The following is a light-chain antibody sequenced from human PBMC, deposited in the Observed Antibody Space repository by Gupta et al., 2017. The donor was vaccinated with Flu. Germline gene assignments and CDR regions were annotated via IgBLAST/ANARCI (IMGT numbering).Light chain of an antibody. CDR3: QHYDKWPPYS. J-gene: IGKJ2*03. Sequence: ETVMTQSPLTLSVSPGERVTLSCRASQSIGNNLAWFQHKPGQPPRLLIYRASIRATGVPARFSGSVSGTDFTLTITSLESEDVAVYFCQHYDKWPPYSFGQGTTLEIE. CDR1: QSIGNN. CDR2: RAS. V-gene: IGKV3-15*01.